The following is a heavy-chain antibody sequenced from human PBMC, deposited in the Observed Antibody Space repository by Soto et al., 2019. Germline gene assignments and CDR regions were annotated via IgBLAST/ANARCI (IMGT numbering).Heavy chain of an antibody. CDR1: GYTISSGAD. Sequence: SVTQSRPWTVAGYTISSGADWGWIRQHPGKGPEWIASIYHGGTTFYNPSLKSRITISVDTSNNQFSLKLTSVTAADTAVYYCARVHVMVVAGSTFDYWGHGTLVTVSS. CDR2: IYHGGTT. D-gene: IGHD6-19*01. CDR3: ARVHVMVVAGSTFDY. V-gene: IGHV4-38-2*02. J-gene: IGHJ4*01.